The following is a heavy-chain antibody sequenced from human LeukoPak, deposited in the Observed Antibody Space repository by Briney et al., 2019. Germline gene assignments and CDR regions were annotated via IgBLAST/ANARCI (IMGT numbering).Heavy chain of an antibody. CDR3: AREAGIRYFDY. D-gene: IGHD3-9*01. J-gene: IGHJ4*02. V-gene: IGHV4-39*07. CDR1: GGSISNSDYS. Sequence: SETLSLTCTVSGGSISNSDYSWGWIRQPPGKGLEWIGEIYHSGSTNYNPSLKSRVTISVDKSKNQFSLKLSSVTAADTAVYYCAREAGIRYFDYWGQGTLVTVSS. CDR2: IYHSGST.